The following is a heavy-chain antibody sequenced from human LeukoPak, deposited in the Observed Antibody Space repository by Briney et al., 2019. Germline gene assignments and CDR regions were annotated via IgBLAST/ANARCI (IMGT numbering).Heavy chain of an antibody. V-gene: IGHV3-30*04. Sequence: GGSLRLSCAASGFTFSSYAMHWVRQAPGKGLEWVAVISYDGSNKYYADSVKGRFTISRDNSKNTLYLQMNSLRAEDTAVYYCANRPKSIAARPRDYWGQGTLVTVSS. CDR2: ISYDGSNK. J-gene: IGHJ4*02. CDR3: ANRPKSIAARPRDY. CDR1: GFTFSSYA. D-gene: IGHD6-6*01.